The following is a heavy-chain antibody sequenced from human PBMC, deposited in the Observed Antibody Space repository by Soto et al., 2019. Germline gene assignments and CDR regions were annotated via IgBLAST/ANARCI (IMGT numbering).Heavy chain of an antibody. CDR2: IYQSGYI. V-gene: IGHV4-30-2*06. CDR3: ARDSYDGNWFDP. Sequence: QMQLQESGSGLVKSSQTLSLTCAVSGGSISSGGFSWNWIRQSPGKGLEWIGYIYQSGYILYNPSFKSRVTISVDRSKNQFSLNLTSVTAADTAVYYCARDSYDGNWFDPWGQGTLVTVSS. J-gene: IGHJ5*02. CDR1: GGSISSGGFS. D-gene: IGHD5-12*01.